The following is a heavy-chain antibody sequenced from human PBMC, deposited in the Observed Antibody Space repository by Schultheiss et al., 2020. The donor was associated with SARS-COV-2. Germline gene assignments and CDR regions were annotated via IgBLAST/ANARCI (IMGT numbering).Heavy chain of an antibody. D-gene: IGHD2-2*01. CDR3: ARDTYCSSTSCYAFGAFDI. Sequence: SLKISCAASGFTFSSYGMHWVRQAPGKGLEWVAVISYDGSNKFYADSVKGRFTISRDNSKNTLYLQMNSLRAEDTAVYYCARDTYCSSTSCYAFGAFDIWGQGTMVTVSS. CDR1: GFTFSSYG. CDR2: ISYDGSNK. V-gene: IGHV3-30*03. J-gene: IGHJ3*02.